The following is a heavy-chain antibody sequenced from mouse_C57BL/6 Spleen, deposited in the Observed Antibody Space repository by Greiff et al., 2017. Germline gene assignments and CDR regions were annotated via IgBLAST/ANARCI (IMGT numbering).Heavy chain of an antibody. V-gene: IGHV14-1*01. CDR3: TTGYYGSSFIDY. CDR2: IDPEDGDT. J-gene: IGHJ2*01. CDR1: GFNIKDYY. Sequence: VQLQQSGAELVRPGASVKLSCTASGFNIKDYYMHWVKQRPEQGLEWIGRIDPEDGDTEYAPKFQGKATMTADTSSNTAYLQLSSLTSEDTAVDYCTTGYYGSSFIDYWGQGTTLTVSS. D-gene: IGHD1-1*01.